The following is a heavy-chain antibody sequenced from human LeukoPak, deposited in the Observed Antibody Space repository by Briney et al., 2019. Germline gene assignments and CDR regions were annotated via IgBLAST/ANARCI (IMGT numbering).Heavy chain of an antibody. V-gene: IGHV4-39*07. D-gene: IGHD3-10*01. CDR1: GGSISSSNY. J-gene: IGHJ4*02. CDR3: ARDDLGGSGSYWLSDY. Sequence: PSETLSLTCTVSGGSISSSNYWGWIRQPPGKGLEWIGSIYYSGSTYYNPSLKSRVTISVDTSKNQFSLKLSSVTAADTAVYYCARDDLGGSGSYWLSDYWGQGTLVTVSS. CDR2: IYYSGST.